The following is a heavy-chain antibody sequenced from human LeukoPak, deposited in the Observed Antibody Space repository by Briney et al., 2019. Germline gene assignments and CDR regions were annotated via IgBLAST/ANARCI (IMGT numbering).Heavy chain of an antibody. CDR3: ATIRGYYGINWFDP. Sequence: GASVKVSCKVSGYTLTELSMHWVRQAPGKGLEWMGGFDPEDGETIYAQKFQGRVTMTEDTSTDTAYMELSSLRSEDTAVYYCATIRGYYGINWFDPWGQGTLVTVSS. J-gene: IGHJ5*02. CDR1: GYTLTELS. D-gene: IGHD3-10*01. V-gene: IGHV1-24*01. CDR2: FDPEDGET.